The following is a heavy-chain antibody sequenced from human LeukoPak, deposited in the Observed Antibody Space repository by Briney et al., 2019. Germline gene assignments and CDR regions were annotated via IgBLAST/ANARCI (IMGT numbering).Heavy chain of an antibody. CDR1: GFTFSSYA. V-gene: IGHV3-23*01. Sequence: GGSLRLSCAASGFTFSSYAMSWVRQAPGRGPEWVSAISGSGGTTYYADSVKGRLTISRDNSKNTLYLQMNSLRAEDTAIYCCAKDRGGEVATGYWGQGTLVIVSS. J-gene: IGHJ4*02. D-gene: IGHD4-17*01. CDR3: AKDRGGEVATGY. CDR2: ISGSGGTT.